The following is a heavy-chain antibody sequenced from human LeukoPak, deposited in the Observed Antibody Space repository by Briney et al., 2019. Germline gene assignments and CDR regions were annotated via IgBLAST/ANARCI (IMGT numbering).Heavy chain of an antibody. CDR1: GFTFSSYW. J-gene: IGHJ4*02. Sequence: GGSLRLSCAASGFTFSSYWMHRVRQAPGKGLVWVSRINSDGSSTTYADSVKGRFTISRDNAKNTLYLQMNSLRAEDTAVYYCARGGKYYGSGSYDNPNYFDYWGQGTLVTVSS. CDR3: ARGGKYYGSGSYDNPNYFDY. V-gene: IGHV3-74*01. CDR2: INSDGSST. D-gene: IGHD3-10*01.